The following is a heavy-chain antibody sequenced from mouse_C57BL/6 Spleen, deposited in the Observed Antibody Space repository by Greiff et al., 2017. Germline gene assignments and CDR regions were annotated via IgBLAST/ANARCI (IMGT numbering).Heavy chain of an antibody. Sequence: EVKVVESGGGLVKPGGSLKLSCAASGFTFSDYGMHWVRQAPEKGLEWVAYISSGSSTIYYADTVKGRFTISRDNAKNTLFLQMTSLRSEDTAMYYCARRYLHYYAMDYWGQGTSVTVSS. CDR1: GFTFSDYG. D-gene: IGHD2-12*01. CDR2: ISSGSSTI. V-gene: IGHV5-17*01. CDR3: ARRYLHYYAMDY. J-gene: IGHJ4*01.